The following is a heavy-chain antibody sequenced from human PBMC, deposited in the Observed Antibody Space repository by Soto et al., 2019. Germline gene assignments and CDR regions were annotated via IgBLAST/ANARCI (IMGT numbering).Heavy chain of an antibody. CDR2: ISGSGDST. D-gene: IGHD6-19*01. CDR1: GFTFSSYA. V-gene: IGHV3-23*01. CDR3: AKGVPGIAVAGTGYFQH. J-gene: IGHJ1*01. Sequence: GGSLRLSCAASGFTFSSYAMSWVRQAPGKGLEWVSAISGSGDSTYYADSVKGRFTISRDNSKKTLYLQMNSLRAEDTAVYYCAKGVPGIAVAGTGYFQHWGQGTLVTVSS.